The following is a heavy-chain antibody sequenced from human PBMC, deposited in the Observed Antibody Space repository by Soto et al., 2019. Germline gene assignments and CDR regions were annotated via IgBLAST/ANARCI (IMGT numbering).Heavy chain of an antibody. J-gene: IGHJ4*02. CDR1: GYTFTSYG. CDR3: VCWYGDYVRGHLYY. Sequence: ASVKVSCKASGYTFTSYGINWVRQAPVQGLEWMGWISGYNGNTNYAQKLQGRVTVTTDTSTSTAYMELRSLRSDDTAVYYCVCWYGDYVRGHLYYRGQRTPVTVSS. CDR2: ISGYNGNT. D-gene: IGHD4-17*01. V-gene: IGHV1-18*01.